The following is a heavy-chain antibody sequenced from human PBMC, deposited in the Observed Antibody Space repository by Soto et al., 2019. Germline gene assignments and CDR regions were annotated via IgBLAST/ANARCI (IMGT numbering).Heavy chain of an antibody. J-gene: IGHJ6*02. CDR2: INALNGNT. CDR1: GYTFTSYA. V-gene: IGHV1-3*01. Sequence: VASVKVSCKASGYTFTSYAMHWVRQAPGQRLEWMGWINALNGNTKYSQKFQGRVTITRDTSASTAYMELSSLRSEDTAVYYCARGWDTAMVYYYYYGMDXWGQGTTVTVS. D-gene: IGHD5-18*01. CDR3: ARGWDTAMVYYYYYGMDX.